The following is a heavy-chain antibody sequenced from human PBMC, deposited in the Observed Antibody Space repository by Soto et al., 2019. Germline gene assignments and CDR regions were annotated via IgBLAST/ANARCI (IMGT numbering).Heavy chain of an antibody. CDR1: GYIFTNFC. D-gene: IGHD6-6*01. CDR3: TRGLASGDY. J-gene: IGHJ4*02. V-gene: IGHV1-46*03. Sequence: QVQLVQPGAEVKKPGASVKFSCKAAGYIFTNFCIHWVRQAPGQGLEWIGLINPNGGSTNYAQNFQGRVNMTRDTATSTGYMDLRSLRSEDTDVYYCTRGLASGDYWGQGTLITVSS. CDR2: INPNGGST.